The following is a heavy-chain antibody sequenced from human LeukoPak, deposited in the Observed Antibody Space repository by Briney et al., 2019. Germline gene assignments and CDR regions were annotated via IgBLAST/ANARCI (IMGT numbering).Heavy chain of an antibody. V-gene: IGHV4-34*01. Sequence: SETLSLTCAVYGGSFSGYYWSWIRQPPGKGLEWIGEINHSGSTNYNPSLKSRVTISVDTSKNQFSLKLGSVTAADTAVYYRARGAYYRCWGQGTLVTVSS. CDR3: ARGAYYRC. D-gene: IGHD3-10*01. CDR2: INHSGST. J-gene: IGHJ4*02. CDR1: GGSFSGYY.